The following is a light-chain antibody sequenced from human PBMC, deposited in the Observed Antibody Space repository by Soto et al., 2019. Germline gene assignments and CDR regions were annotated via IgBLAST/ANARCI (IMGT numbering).Light chain of an antibody. V-gene: IGKV1-9*01. CDR3: QQSYSTPPT. Sequence: DIQLTQSPSFLSASVGDRVTITCRASQGISSYLAWYQQKPGKAPKLLISAASTLQSGVPSRFSGSGSGTEFTLTISSLQPEDFATYYCQQSYSTPPTFGQGTKVDIK. J-gene: IGKJ1*01. CDR1: QGISSY. CDR2: AAS.